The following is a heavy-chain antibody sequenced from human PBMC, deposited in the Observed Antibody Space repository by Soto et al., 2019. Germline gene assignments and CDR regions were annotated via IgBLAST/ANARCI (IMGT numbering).Heavy chain of an antibody. CDR1: GGSISGYY. Sequence: SETLSLTCTVSGGSISGYYWTWIRQSPGKGLEWIGYIYYRGSTDYNPSLKSRVTMSVDMSKNQFSLNLNSVTAADTAVYYCARLSSSWPEYYFDYWGQGTLVTVSS. D-gene: IGHD6-13*01. CDR3: ARLSSSWPEYYFDY. CDR2: IYYRGST. J-gene: IGHJ4*02. V-gene: IGHV4-59*08.